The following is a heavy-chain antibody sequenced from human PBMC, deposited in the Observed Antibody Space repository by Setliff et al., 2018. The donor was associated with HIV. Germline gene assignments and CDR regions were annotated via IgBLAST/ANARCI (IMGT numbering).Heavy chain of an antibody. Sequence: ASVKVSCKASGYTLGGNYMHWVRQAPGQGLEWMGWIDPNSGGTNYAQKFEGRVTMTRVTSISTAYMELSGLRSDDTAVYYCARGGPLRFLEWLLSFFDYWGQGTLVTVSS. V-gene: IGHV1-2*02. CDR1: GYTLGGNY. CDR3: ARGGPLRFLEWLLSFFDY. J-gene: IGHJ4*02. CDR2: IDPNSGGT. D-gene: IGHD3-3*01.